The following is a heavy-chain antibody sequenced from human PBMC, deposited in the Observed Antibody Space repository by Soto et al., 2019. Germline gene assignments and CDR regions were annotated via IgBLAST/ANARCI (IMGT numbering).Heavy chain of an antibody. CDR3: ARLARYCSSTSCYYYYYYYGMDV. CDR1: GYSFTSYW. V-gene: IGHV5-51*01. J-gene: IGHJ6*02. D-gene: IGHD2-2*01. Sequence: GESLKISCKGSGYSFTSYWIGWVRQMPRKGLEWMGIIYPGDSDTRYSPSFQGQVTISADKSISTAYLQWSSLKASDTAMYYCARLARYCSSTSCYYYYYYYGMDVWGQGTTVTVSS. CDR2: IYPGDSDT.